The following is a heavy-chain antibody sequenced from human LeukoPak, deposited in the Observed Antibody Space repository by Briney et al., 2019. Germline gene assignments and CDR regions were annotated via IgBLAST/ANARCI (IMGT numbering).Heavy chain of an antibody. CDR2: INPNSGGT. CDR3: ARDGEVAAAGFDY. CDR1: GYTFTSYY. J-gene: IGHJ4*02. V-gene: IGHV1-2*02. Sequence: ASVKVSCKASGYTFTSYYMHWVRQAPGQGLEWMGWINPNSGGTNYAQKFQGRVTMTRDTSISTAYMELSRLRSDDTAVYYCARDGEVAAAGFDYWGQGTLVTVSS. D-gene: IGHD6-13*01.